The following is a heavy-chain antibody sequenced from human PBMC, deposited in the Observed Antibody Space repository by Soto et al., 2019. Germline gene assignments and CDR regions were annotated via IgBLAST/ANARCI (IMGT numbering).Heavy chain of an antibody. Sequence: PSETLSLTCTVSGGSISSSSYYWGWIRQPPGKGLEWIGSIYYSGSTYYNPSLKSRVTISVDTSKNQFSLKLSSVTAADTAVYYCARLNKDLYGSGSYYNGLNWFDPWGQGTLVTVSS. J-gene: IGHJ5*02. V-gene: IGHV4-39*01. CDR2: IYYSGST. D-gene: IGHD3-10*01. CDR3: ARLNKDLYGSGSYYNGLNWFDP. CDR1: GGSISSSSYY.